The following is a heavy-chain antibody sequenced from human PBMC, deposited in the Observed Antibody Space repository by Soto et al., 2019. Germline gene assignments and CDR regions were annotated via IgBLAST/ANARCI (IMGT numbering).Heavy chain of an antibody. CDR3: ARDVEVKTFLYCFRY. CDR2: ISVSSTYT. J-gene: IGHJ4*02. CDR1: GFTFTDYY. V-gene: IGHV3-11*06. Sequence: GSLRLSCAASGFTFTDYYMSWIRQAPGKGLEWLAYISVSSTYTNYADPVRGRFTISRDNAKKSVYLQMNSLRAEDTAVYYCARDVEVKTFLYCFRYWGQGTPVTVSS. D-gene: IGHD2-21*01.